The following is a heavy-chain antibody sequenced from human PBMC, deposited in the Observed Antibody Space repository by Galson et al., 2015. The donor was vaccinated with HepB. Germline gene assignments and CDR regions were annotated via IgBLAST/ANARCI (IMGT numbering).Heavy chain of an antibody. D-gene: IGHD7-27*01. CDR1: GDSVSSTSAA. V-gene: IGHV6-1*01. Sequence: CAISGDSVSSTSAAWNWIRQSPSRGLEWLGRTYYRSRWSNDYAASVKSRITINPDTSKNQFSLQLSSVTPEDTAVYYCAKSIHLGRGFDSWGQGTLVTVSS. CDR3: AKSIHLGRGFDS. J-gene: IGHJ4*02. CDR2: TYYRSRWSN.